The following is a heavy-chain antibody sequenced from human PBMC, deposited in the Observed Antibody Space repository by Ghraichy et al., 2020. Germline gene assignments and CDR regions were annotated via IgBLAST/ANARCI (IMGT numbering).Heavy chain of an antibody. V-gene: IGHV3-48*02. J-gene: IGHJ4*02. CDR3: ARAKSGSYSTGFDY. CDR2: ISSSSSTI. CDR1: GFTFSSYS. Sequence: GGSLRLSCAASGFTFSSYSMNWVRQAPGKGLEWVSYISSSSSTIYYADSVKGRFTISRDNAKNSLYLQMNSLRDEDTAVYYCARAKSGSYSTGFDYWGQGTLVTVSS. D-gene: IGHD1-26*01.